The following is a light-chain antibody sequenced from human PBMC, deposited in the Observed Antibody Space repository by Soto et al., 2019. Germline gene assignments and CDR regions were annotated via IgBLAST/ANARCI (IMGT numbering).Light chain of an antibody. J-gene: IGLJ2*01. V-gene: IGLV2-14*01. CDR1: SSDVGGYNY. CDR3: SSYTSSSTSVV. CDR2: NVS. Sequence: QSALTQPASVSGSPGQSITISCTGTSSDVGGYNYVSWYQQHPGKAPKLMIYNVSNRPSGVSNRFSGSKSGNTASLTISGLQDEDEADYYCSSYTSSSTSVVFGGGTKLNVL.